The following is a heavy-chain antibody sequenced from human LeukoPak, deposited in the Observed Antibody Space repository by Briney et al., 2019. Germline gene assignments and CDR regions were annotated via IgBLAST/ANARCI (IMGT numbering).Heavy chain of an antibody. V-gene: IGHV4-34*01. D-gene: IGHD2-2*01. J-gene: IGHJ1*01. Sequence: PSETLSLTCAVYGGSFTGYYWSWISQPPGKGLEWIGEINHSGSTNYNPSLKSRVTISVDTSKNQFSLKLSSVTAADTAVYYCASMRLDCSRTSCHRHPGYWGQGTLVTVSS. CDR3: ASMRLDCSRTSCHRHPGY. CDR2: INHSGST. CDR1: GGSFTGYY.